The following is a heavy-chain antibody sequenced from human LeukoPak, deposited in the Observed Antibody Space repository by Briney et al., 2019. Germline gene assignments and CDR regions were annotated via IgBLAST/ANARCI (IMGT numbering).Heavy chain of an antibody. D-gene: IGHD6-19*01. CDR3: ATSGWYGAW. V-gene: IGHV3-48*03. J-gene: IGHJ4*02. CDR2: ISSSGSII. CDR1: GFTFSSYA. Sequence: GGSLRLSCAASGFTFSSYAMHWVRQAPGKGLEWVSYISSSGSIIYYADSVKGRFTIPRDNAKNSLYLQMSSLRAEDTAVYYCATSGWYGAWWGQGTLVTVSS.